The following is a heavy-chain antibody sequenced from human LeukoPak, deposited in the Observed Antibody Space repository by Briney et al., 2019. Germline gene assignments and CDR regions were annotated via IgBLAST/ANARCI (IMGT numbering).Heavy chain of an antibody. V-gene: IGHV4-59*01. Sequence: PSETLSLTCTVSGGSISSYYWSWIRQPPGKGLEWIGYIYYSGSTNYNPSLKSRVTISVDTSKSQFSLKLSSVTAADTAVYYCARLDYGGAFDTWGQGTMVTASS. D-gene: IGHD4-17*01. CDR2: IYYSGST. CDR1: GGSISSYY. CDR3: ARLDYGGAFDT. J-gene: IGHJ3*02.